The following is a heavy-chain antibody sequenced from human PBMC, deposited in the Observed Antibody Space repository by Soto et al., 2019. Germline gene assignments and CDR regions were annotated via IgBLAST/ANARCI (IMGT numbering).Heavy chain of an antibody. CDR2: ISTYNGNT. CDR3: VRDSPIGSTYSGYDGIDY. V-gene: IGHV1-18*01. D-gene: IGHD5-12*01. J-gene: IGHJ4*02. Sequence: GXSVKVSFKASGYTFTSYGITWVRQAPGQGLEWMGWISTYNGNTNYAQKFQGRVTITADKSTSTAYMELNSLRSEDTAVYYCVRDSPIGSTYSGYDGIDYWGQGTLVTVSS. CDR1: GYTFTSYG.